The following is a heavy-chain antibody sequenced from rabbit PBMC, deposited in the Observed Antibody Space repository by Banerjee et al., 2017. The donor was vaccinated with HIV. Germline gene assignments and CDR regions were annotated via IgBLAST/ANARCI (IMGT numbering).Heavy chain of an antibody. V-gene: IGHV1S40*01. D-gene: IGHD4-1*01. CDR1: GFTLSSYW. J-gene: IGHJ3*01. Sequence: QSLEESGGDLVKPGASLTLTCTASGFTLSSYWMCWVRQAPGKGLEWIGCIYTASDGTCYTNWAKGRFTISKPSSTTVTLQMTSLTAADTATYFCATKWWPISQTRFDLRGQGTLVTVS. CDR3: ATKWWPISQTRFDL. CDR2: IYTASDGT.